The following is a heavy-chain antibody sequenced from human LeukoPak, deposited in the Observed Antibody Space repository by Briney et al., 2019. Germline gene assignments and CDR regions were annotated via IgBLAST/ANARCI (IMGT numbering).Heavy chain of an antibody. V-gene: IGHV4-34*01. J-gene: IGHJ4*02. CDR2: VNHSGYT. Sequence: PSETLSLTCGVSGVSFSTYYWSWIRQSPEKGLEWIGEVNHSGYTNYNPSLKSRVTISVDTSKNQFSLNLRSVTAADTAVYYCARQLYGSDYWGQGTLLTVSS. CDR1: GVSFSTYY. CDR3: ARQLYGSDY. D-gene: IGHD4-17*01.